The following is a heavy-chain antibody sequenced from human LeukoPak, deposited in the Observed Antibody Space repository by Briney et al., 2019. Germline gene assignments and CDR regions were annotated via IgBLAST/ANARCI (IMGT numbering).Heavy chain of an antibody. J-gene: IGHJ6*02. CDR2: ISAYNGNT. Sequence: WASVKVSCKASGYTFTSYGISWVRQAPGQGLEWMGWISAYNGNTNYAQKLQGRVTMTTDTSTSTAYMELRSLRSDDTAVYYCARDGTYYDFWSGYQPADYYYYGMDVWGQGTTVTVSS. CDR3: ARDGTYYDFWSGYQPADYYYYGMDV. V-gene: IGHV1-18*01. CDR1: GYTFTSYG. D-gene: IGHD3-3*01.